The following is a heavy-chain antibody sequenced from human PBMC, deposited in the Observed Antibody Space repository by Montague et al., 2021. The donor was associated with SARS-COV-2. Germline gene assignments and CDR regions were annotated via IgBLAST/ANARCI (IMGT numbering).Heavy chain of an antibody. CDR2: IYYSGTT. D-gene: IGHD3-10*01. V-gene: IGHV4-39*01. CDR1: GGSITRNYY. Sequence: SETLSLTCTVSGGSITRNYYWGWIRQPPGKGLWCVGNIYYSGTTFIHPSLDSLVTISVDASKNQFSLHLSSATAADAAVYYCARPLVRGVQKAFDIWGQGALVIVSS. J-gene: IGHJ3*02. CDR3: ARPLVRGVQKAFDI.